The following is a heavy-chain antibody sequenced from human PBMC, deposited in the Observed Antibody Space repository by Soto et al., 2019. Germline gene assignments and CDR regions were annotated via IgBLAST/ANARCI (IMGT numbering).Heavy chain of an antibody. D-gene: IGHD3-22*01. CDR1: GYTFTSQD. CDR3: ARDDSSGYYFPDV. J-gene: IGHJ6*02. Sequence: QVQLVQSGAEVTKPGASVKVSCKASGYTFTSQDIHWVRQAPGQGLAWMGTINPSDGSTDDAQKCQGRVTMTSDTSTSTVYMELNSLRADDTAVYYCARDDSSGYYFPDVWGQGTTVTVSS. V-gene: IGHV1-46*01. CDR2: INPSDGST.